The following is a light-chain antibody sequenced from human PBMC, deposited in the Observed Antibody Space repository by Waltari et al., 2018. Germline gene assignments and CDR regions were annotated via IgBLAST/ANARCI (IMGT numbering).Light chain of an antibody. V-gene: IGKV3-20*01. CDR3: QHYGRSPRT. J-gene: IGKJ1*01. CDR2: AAS. Sequence: EIVLSQSPGPLSLSPGDRATLSCRASQSFSSSYLAWDQQRPGQAPRLLNYAASCRATGIPDRFSGSGSGTDFTLTISRLGPEDFAVYYCQHYGRSPRTFGQGTKVEIK. CDR1: QSFSSSY.